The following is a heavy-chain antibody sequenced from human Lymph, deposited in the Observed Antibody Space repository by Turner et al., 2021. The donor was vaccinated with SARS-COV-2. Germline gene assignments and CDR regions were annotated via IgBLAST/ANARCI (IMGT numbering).Heavy chain of an antibody. CDR2: ISGDGGGT. V-gene: IGHV3-43*02. CDR1: GFTFGDYA. J-gene: IGHJ4*02. Sequence: EVQLVESGGGAVQPGGSLRLSCARSGFTFGDYAMHWVRQAPGKGLEWVSLISGDGGGTYYADSVKGRFTISRDNSKNSLSLQMNSLRAEDTALYYCAKDPGYCSGGSCYSRTYFDFWGQGTLVTVSA. D-gene: IGHD2-15*01. CDR3: AKDPGYCSGGSCYSRTYFDF.